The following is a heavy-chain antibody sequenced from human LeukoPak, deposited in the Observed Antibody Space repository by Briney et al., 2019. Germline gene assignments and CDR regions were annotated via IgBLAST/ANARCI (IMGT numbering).Heavy chain of an antibody. CDR1: GGSISSSSYY. D-gene: IGHD6-13*01. V-gene: IGHV4-39*01. CDR2: IYYSGST. J-gene: IGHJ4*02. CDR3: ARHTEQQLPYFDY. Sequence: LSETLSLTCTVSGGSISSSSYYWGWIRQPPGKGLEWIGSIYYSGSTYYNPSLKSRVTISVDTSKNQFSLRLSSVTAADTAVCYCARHTEQQLPYFDYWGQGTLVTVSS.